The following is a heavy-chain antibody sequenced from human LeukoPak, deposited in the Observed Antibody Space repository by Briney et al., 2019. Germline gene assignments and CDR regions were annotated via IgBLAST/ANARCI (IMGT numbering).Heavy chain of an antibody. CDR1: GFTFSSYA. V-gene: IGHV3-23*01. CDR3: AKEGVGRYCSGGSCFETNWFDP. Sequence: GGSLRLSCAASGFTFSSYAMSWVRQAPGKGLEWVSAISGSGGSTYYADSVKGRFTISRDNSKHTLYLQMNSLSAEDTAVYYCAKEGVGRYCSGGSCFETNWFDPWGQGTLVTVSS. D-gene: IGHD2-15*01. J-gene: IGHJ5*02. CDR2: ISGSGGST.